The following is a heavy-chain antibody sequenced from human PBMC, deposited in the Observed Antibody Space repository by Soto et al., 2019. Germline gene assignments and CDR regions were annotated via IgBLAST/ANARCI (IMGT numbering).Heavy chain of an antibody. J-gene: IGHJ4*02. Sequence: LSLTCTVSGASISSRSYYWGWIRQPTGKGLEWIGSIHYSGSTYYNPSLKSRVTISVDTSKNQFSLKLSSVTAADTAVYYCARHADVSNFDYWGRGTLVTVSS. CDR1: GASISSRSYY. CDR2: IHYSGST. V-gene: IGHV4-39*01. CDR3: ARHADVSNFDY.